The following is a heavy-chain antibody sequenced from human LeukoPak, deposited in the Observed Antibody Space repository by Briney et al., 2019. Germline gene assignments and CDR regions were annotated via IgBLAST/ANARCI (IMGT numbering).Heavy chain of an antibody. Sequence: SETLSLTCTVSGGSISCYYWSWIRQPPGKGLEWIGYIYYSGSTNYNPSLKSRVTISVDTSKNQFSLKLSSVTAADTAVYYCARGLITFGGVIVIQGVYFDYWGQGTLVTVSS. CDR3: ARGLITFGGVIVIQGVYFDY. D-gene: IGHD3-16*02. CDR1: GGSISCYY. V-gene: IGHV4-59*01. J-gene: IGHJ4*02. CDR2: IYYSGST.